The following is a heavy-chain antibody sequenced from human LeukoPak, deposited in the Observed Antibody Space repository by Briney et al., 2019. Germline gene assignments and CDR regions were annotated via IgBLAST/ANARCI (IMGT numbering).Heavy chain of an antibody. CDR3: ASYHYDSSGPPDY. J-gene: IGHJ4*02. CDR1: GFTFSSYA. CDR2: ISYDGSNK. V-gene: IGHV3-30-3*01. Sequence: GGSLRLSCAASGFTFSSYAMHWVRQAPGKGLEWVAVISYDGSNKYYADSVKGRFTISRDNSKNTLYLQMNSLRAEDTAVYYCASYHYDSSGPPDYWGQGTLVTVSS. D-gene: IGHD3-22*01.